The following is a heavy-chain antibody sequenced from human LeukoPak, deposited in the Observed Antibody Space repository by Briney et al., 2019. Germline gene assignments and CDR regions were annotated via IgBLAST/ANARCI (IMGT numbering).Heavy chain of an antibody. V-gene: IGHV1-58*01. Sequence: SVKVSCKASGFTFTSSAVQWVRQARGQRLEWIGWIVVGSGNTNYAQKFQERVTITRDMSTSTAYMELSSLRSEDTAVYYCARDHSLYSSGWYGSESSGMDVRGQGTTVTVSS. CDR2: IVVGSGNT. D-gene: IGHD6-19*01. CDR1: GFTFTSSA. J-gene: IGHJ6*02. CDR3: ARDHSLYSSGWYGSESSGMDV.